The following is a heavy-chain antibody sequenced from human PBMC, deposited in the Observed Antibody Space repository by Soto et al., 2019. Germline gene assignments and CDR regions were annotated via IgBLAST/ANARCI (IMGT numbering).Heavy chain of an antibody. J-gene: IGHJ6*02. D-gene: IGHD6-6*01. CDR2: ISYDGSNK. CDR1: GFTFSSYA. V-gene: IGHV3-30-3*01. CDR3: ARERRIAARQNFYYGMDV. Sequence: QVQLVESGGGVVQPGRSLRLSCAASGFTFSSYAMHWVRQAPGKGLEWVAVISYDGSNKYYADSVKGRFTISRDNSKNTLYLQMNSLRAEDTAVYYCARERRIAARQNFYYGMDVWGQGTTVTVSS.